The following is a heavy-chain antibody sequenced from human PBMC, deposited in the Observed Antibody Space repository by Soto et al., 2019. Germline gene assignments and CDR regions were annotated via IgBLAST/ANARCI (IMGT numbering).Heavy chain of an antibody. V-gene: IGHV3-30*18. J-gene: IGHJ6*02. CDR3: AKAGARHYYGMDV. CDR2: ISYDGSNK. CDR1: GFTFSSYG. Sequence: PGGSLRLSCAASGFTFSSYGMHWVRQVPGKGLEWVAVISYDGSNKYYADSVKGRFTISRDNSKNTLYLQMNSLRAEDTAVYYCAKAGARHYYGMDVWGQGTTVTVSS. D-gene: IGHD1-26*01.